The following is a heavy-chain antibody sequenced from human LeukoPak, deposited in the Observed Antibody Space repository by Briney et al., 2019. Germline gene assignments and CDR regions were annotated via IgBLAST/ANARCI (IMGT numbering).Heavy chain of an antibody. CDR1: GGTFSSYA. V-gene: IGHV1-69*04. CDR3: VRALGGSYGYYFDY. J-gene: IGHJ4*02. D-gene: IGHD1-26*01. Sequence: GSSVKVSCKASGGTFSSYAISWVRQAPGQGLEWMGRIIPIFGIANYAQKFQGRVTITADKSTSTAYMELSSLRSEDTAVYYCVRALGGSYGYYFDYWGQGTLVTVSS. CDR2: IIPIFGIA.